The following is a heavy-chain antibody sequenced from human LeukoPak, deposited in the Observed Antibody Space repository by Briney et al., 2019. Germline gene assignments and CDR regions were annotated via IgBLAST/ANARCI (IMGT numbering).Heavy chain of an antibody. D-gene: IGHD2-2*01. J-gene: IGHJ6*02. CDR1: GYSFSSYW. CDR2: IYPGDSDI. Sequence: GESLKISCKGSGYSFSSYWIGWVRQMPGRGLEWMGIIYPGDSDIRYSPSFQGQVTISADKSISTAYLQWSSLKASDTAMYYCARRDGYCSSISCYADYYYGMDVWGQGTTVTVSS. V-gene: IGHV5-51*01. CDR3: ARRDGYCSSISCYADYYYGMDV.